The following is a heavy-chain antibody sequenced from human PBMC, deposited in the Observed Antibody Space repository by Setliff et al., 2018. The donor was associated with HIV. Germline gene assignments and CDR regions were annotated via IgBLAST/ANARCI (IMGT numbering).Heavy chain of an antibody. CDR2: ISSSSSYI. D-gene: IGHD6-19*01. V-gene: IGHV3-21*01. Sequence: PGGSLRLSCTASGFTFGDYAMSWFRQAPGKGLEWVSSISSSSSYIYYADSLKGRFTISRDNAKNSLYLQMNSLRAEDTAVYYCARAVHSGWYYFDYWGQGTLVTVSS. CDR1: GFTFGDYA. CDR3: ARAVHSGWYYFDY. J-gene: IGHJ4*02.